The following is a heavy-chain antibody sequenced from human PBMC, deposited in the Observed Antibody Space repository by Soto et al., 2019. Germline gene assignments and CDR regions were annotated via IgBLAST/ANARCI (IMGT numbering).Heavy chain of an antibody. Sequence: GGSLRLSCAASGFTFSTYEFNWVRQAPGRGLEWISYISVIGNIIKYADSVKGRFTISRDNAENSLHLHMSSLRVDDTAVYFCVRDTMRASAAASLDYWGQGTQVTVSS. CDR3: VRDTMRASAAASLDY. CDR1: GFTFSTYE. V-gene: IGHV3-48*03. D-gene: IGHD6-13*01. J-gene: IGHJ4*02. CDR2: ISVIGNII.